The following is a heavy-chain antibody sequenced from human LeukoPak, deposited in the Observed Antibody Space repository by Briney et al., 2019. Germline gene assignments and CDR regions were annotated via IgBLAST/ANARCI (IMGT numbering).Heavy chain of an antibody. D-gene: IGHD3-10*01. J-gene: IGHJ6*02. V-gene: IGHV3-48*01. Sequence: GGSLRLSCAASGFTFSSYSMNWVRQAPGKGLEWVSYISSSSSTIYYADSVKGGFTISRDNAKNSLYLQMNSLRAEDTAVYYCARGHQGYGSEIYYYYYGMDVWGQGTTVTVSS. CDR1: GFTFSSYS. CDR3: ARGHQGYGSEIYYYYYGMDV. CDR2: ISSSSSTI.